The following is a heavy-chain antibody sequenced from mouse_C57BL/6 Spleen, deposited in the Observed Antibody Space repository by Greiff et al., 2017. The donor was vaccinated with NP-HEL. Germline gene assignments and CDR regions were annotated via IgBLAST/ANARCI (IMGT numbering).Heavy chain of an antibody. V-gene: IGHV1-81*01. J-gene: IGHJ2*01. Sequence: QVQLQQSGAELARPGASVKLSCKASGYTFTSYGISWVKQRTGQGLEWIGEIYPRRGNTYYNEKFKGKATLTADKSSSTAYMELRSLTSEDSAVYFCARGIYDGYPDYWGQGTTLTVSS. D-gene: IGHD2-3*01. CDR1: GYTFTSYG. CDR2: IYPRRGNT. CDR3: ARGIYDGYPDY.